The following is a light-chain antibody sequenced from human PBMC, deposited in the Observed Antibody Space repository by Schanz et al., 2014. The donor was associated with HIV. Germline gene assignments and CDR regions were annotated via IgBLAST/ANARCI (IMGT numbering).Light chain of an antibody. CDR2: GAS. CDR3: QQYGSSFT. CDR1: QSISSSL. V-gene: IGKV3-20*01. J-gene: IGKJ3*01. Sequence: IVLTQSPGTLSLSPGERGTLSCRASQSISSSLLAWYQKKPGQAPTLLIFGASKRATGIPDRFSGSGSGTDFTLTISRLEPEDFAVYYCQQYGSSFTFGPGTKVDIK.